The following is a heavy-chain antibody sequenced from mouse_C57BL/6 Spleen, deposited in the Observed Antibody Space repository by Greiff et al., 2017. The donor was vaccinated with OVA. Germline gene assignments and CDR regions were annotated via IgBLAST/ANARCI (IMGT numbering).Heavy chain of an antibody. D-gene: IGHD4-1*01. CDR2: ISSGGDYI. Sequence: EVKLVESGEGLVKPGGSLKLSCAASGFTFSSYAMSWVRQTPEQRLEWVAYISSGGDYIYYADTVKGRFTISRDNARNTLYLQMSSLKSEDTAMYYGTREAPSLGYFEVWGTGTTVTVSS. CDR1: GFTFSSYA. V-gene: IGHV5-9-1*02. CDR3: TREAPSLGYFEV. J-gene: IGHJ1*03.